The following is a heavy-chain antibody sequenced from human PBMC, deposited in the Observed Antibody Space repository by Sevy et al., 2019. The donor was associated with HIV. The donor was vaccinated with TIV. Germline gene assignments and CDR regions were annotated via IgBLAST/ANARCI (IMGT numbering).Heavy chain of an antibody. CDR1: GFTFSNYA. V-gene: IGHV3-23*01. CDR2: ISGSGGRT. CDR3: AKWSELPSSPFDY. Sequence: GGSLRLSCPASGFTFSNYAMSWVRQAPGKGLEWVSAISGSGGRTYYADSVKGRFTISRDNSKNTLFLQMNSLRAEDTAVYFCAKWSELPSSPFDYWGQGTLVTVSS. D-gene: IGHD1-26*01. J-gene: IGHJ4*02.